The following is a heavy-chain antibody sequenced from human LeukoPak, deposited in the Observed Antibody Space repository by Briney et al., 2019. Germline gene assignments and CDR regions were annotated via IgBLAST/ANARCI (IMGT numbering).Heavy chain of an antibody. Sequence: GASVKVSCKSSGYSFTNYWITWVRQPPGRGLEWMGWISTLNGNTNYAQNLQGRVTMTTDTPTTTAYMELRSLRSDDTAVYYCARPGVRDAFDIWGQGTVVTVSS. CDR3: ARPGVRDAFDI. CDR1: GYSFTNYW. V-gene: IGHV1-18*01. CDR2: ISTLNGNT. D-gene: IGHD1-1*01. J-gene: IGHJ3*02.